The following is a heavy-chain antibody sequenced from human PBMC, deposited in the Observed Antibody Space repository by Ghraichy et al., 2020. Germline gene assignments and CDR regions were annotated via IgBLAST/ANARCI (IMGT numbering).Heavy chain of an antibody. D-gene: IGHD5-12*01. J-gene: IGHJ4*02. V-gene: IGHV4-4*02. CDR2: IYHSGST. Sequence: SETLSLTCAVSGGSISSSNWWSWVRQPPGKGLEWIGEIYHSGSTNYNPSLKSRVTISVDRSKNQFSLKLSSVTAADTAVYYCARDTSGYRIREYYFDYWGQGTLVTVSS. CDR3: ARDTSGYRIREYYFDY. CDR1: GGSISSSNW.